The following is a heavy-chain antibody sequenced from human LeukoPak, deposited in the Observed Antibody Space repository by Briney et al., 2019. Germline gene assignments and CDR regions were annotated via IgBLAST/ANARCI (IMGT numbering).Heavy chain of an antibody. CDR2: ISSSSSYI. V-gene: IGHV3-21*01. J-gene: IGHJ5*02. CDR3: ARDPLITIFGVVTMGWFDP. Sequence: GGSLRLSCAASGFTFSSYSMNWVRQAPGKGLEWVSSISSSSSYIYYADSVKGRFTISRDNAKNSLYLQMNSLRAEDTAVYYCARDPLITIFGVVTMGWFDPWGQGTLVTVSS. CDR1: GFTFSSYS. D-gene: IGHD3-3*01.